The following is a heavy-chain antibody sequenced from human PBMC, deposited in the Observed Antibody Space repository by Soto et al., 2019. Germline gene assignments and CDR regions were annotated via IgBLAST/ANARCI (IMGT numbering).Heavy chain of an antibody. CDR1: GGSISSYY. Sequence: PSETLSLTCTVSGGSISSYYWSWIRQPPGKGLEWIGYIYYSGSTNYNPSLKSRVTISVDTSKNQFSLKLSSVTAADTAVYYCARLDESEVYYYYGMDVWGQGTTVTVSS. CDR3: ARLDESEVYYYYGMDV. CDR2: IYYSGST. J-gene: IGHJ6*02. V-gene: IGHV4-59*01. D-gene: IGHD1-1*01.